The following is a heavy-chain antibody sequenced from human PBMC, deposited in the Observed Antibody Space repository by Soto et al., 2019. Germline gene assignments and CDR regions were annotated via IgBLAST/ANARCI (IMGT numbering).Heavy chain of an antibody. J-gene: IGHJ3*02. V-gene: IGHV3-13*01. CDR1: GFDFNNYD. Sequence: EVQLVESGGGLVPPGGSLRLSCAASGFDFNNYDMHWVRQATGKGLQWVANINVAGNTYYPVSVKGRFTISRENAKNSLDLHINSLRAEDTAVYYCTRTADFTSAFDIWGQGTMVTVSS. CDR3: TRTADFTSAFDI. D-gene: IGHD2-21*02. CDR2: INVAGNT.